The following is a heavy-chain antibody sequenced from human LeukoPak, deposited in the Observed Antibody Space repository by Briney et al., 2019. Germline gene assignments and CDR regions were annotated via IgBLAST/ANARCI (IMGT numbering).Heavy chain of an antibody. V-gene: IGHV4-30-2*01. Sequence: PSQTLSLTCTVSGGSISSGGYYWSWIRQPPGKGLEWIGYIYHSGSTYYNPSLKSRVTISVDRSKNQFSLKLSSVTAADTAVYYCARDLSQDRNYYDSSGSGYWGQGTLVTVSS. CDR2: IYHSGST. J-gene: IGHJ4*02. D-gene: IGHD3-22*01. CDR1: GGSISSGGYY. CDR3: ARDLSQDRNYYDSSGSGY.